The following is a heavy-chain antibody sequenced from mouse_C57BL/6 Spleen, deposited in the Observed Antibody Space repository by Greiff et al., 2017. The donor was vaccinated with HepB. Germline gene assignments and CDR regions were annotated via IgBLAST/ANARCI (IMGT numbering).Heavy chain of an antibody. CDR2: IYPGDGDT. J-gene: IGHJ3*01. V-gene: IGHV1-80*01. D-gene: IGHD3-2*02. CDR1: GYAFSSYW. CDR3: ARDSSGYGWFAY. Sequence: VQLQQSGAELVKPGASVKISCKASGYAFSSYWMNWVKQRPGKGLEWIGQIYPGDGDTNYNGKFKGKATLTADKSSSTAYMQLSSLTSEDSAVYCCARDSSGYGWFAYWGQGTLVTVSA.